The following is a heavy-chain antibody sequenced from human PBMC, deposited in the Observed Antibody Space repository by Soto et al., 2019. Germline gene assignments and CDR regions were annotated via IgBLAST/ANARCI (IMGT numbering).Heavy chain of an antibody. CDR1: GFTFSSYW. V-gene: IGHV3-7*01. CDR2: IKQDGSEK. CDR3: ARDLVESTIFGVVTYYYYYGMDV. D-gene: IGHD3-3*01. Sequence: GGSLRLSCAASGFTFSSYWMIWVRQAPGKGLEWVANIKQDGSEKYYVDSVKGRFTISRDNAKNSLYLQMNSLRAEDTAVYYCARDLVESTIFGVVTYYYYYGMDVWGQGTTVTVSS. J-gene: IGHJ6*02.